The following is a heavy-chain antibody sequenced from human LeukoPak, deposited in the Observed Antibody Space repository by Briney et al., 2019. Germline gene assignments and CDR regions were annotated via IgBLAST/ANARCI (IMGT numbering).Heavy chain of an antibody. Sequence: PGGSLRLSCAASGFTFSSYSMNWVRQAPGKGLEWVSYISSSSSTIYYADSVKGRFTISRDNVKNSLYLQMNSLRAEDTAVYYCARRDCDSIKCRGSNWFDPWGQGTLVSVSS. J-gene: IGHJ5*02. CDR2: ISSSSSTI. CDR1: GFTFSSYS. D-gene: IGHD3-22*01. V-gene: IGHV3-48*01. CDR3: ARRDCDSIKCRGSNWFDP.